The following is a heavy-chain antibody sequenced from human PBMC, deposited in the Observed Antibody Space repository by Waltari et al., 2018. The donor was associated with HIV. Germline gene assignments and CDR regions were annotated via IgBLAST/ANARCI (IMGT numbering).Heavy chain of an antibody. J-gene: IGHJ4*02. Sequence: QVQLVESGGGVVQPGRSLRLSCAASGFTFSSYGMHWVRQAPGKGLEWVAVIWYDGSNKYYADSVKGRFTISRDNSKNTLYLQMNSLRAEDTAVYYCARDGAKTYYYDSSGLDYWGQGTLVTVSS. D-gene: IGHD3-22*01. CDR3: ARDGAKTYYYDSSGLDY. V-gene: IGHV3-33*01. CDR1: GFTFSSYG. CDR2: IWYDGSNK.